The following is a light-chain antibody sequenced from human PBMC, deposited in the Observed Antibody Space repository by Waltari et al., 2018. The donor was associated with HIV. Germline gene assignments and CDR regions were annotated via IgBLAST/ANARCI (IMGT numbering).Light chain of an antibody. Sequence: QSALTQPASVSGSPGQSITISCTGTSGDVGGYNFVSWYQQHPGKAPKLIIYNVNTRPSAVSIRFSGSRSANTAALTISVLQAEDEADYCCSSYTSSGPRYVLFGGGTRLTVL. J-gene: IGLJ2*01. CDR3: SSYTSSGPRYVL. V-gene: IGLV2-14*03. CDR1: SGDVGGYNF. CDR2: NVN.